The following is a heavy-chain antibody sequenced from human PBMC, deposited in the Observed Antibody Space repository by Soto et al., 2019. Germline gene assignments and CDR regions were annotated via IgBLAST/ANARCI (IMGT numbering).Heavy chain of an antibody. J-gene: IGHJ4*02. CDR2: ISGSGGST. D-gene: IGHD6-13*01. CDR3: AKYLYMLYSSRFLWSPYYFDY. V-gene: IGHV3-23*01. CDR1: GFTFSSYA. Sequence: GGSLRLSCAASGFTFSSYAMSWVRQAPGKGLEWVSAISGSGGSTYYADSVKGRFTISRDNSKNTLYLQMNSLRAEDSAVYYCAKYLYMLYSSRFLWSPYYFDYWGQGTLVTVSS.